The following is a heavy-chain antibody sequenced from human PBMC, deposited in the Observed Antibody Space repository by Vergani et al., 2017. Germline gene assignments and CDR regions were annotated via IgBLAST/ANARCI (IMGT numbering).Heavy chain of an antibody. D-gene: IGHD3-3*01. J-gene: IGHJ4*02. CDR1: GGTFSSYA. CDR3: ASWRPHETSNYFDY. Sequence: QVQLVQSGAEVKKPGSSVKVSCKASGGTFSSYAISWVRQAPGQGLEWMGRTIPILGIANYAQKFQGRVTITADKSTSTAYMEMSSLRSEDTAVYYCASWRPHETSNYFDYWGQGTLVTVSS. CDR2: TIPILGIA. V-gene: IGHV1-69*04.